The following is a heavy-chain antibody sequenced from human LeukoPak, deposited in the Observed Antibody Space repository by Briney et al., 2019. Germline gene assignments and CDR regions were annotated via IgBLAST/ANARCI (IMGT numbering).Heavy chain of an antibody. J-gene: IGHJ3*02. CDR1: GFTFSSYS. Sequence: GGSLRLSCAASGFTFSSYSMNWVRQAPGKGLEWVSSISSSSSYIYYADSVKGRFTISRDNAKNSLYLQMNSLRAEDTAVYYCARDLSWGSGSYWYDAFDIWGQGTMVTVSS. CDR3: ARDLSWGSGSYWYDAFDI. D-gene: IGHD3-10*01. V-gene: IGHV3-21*01. CDR2: ISSSSSYI.